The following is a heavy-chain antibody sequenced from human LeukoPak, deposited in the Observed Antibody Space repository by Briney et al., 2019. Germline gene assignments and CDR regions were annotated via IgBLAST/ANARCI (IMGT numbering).Heavy chain of an antibody. CDR2: SSSSSSYI. V-gene: IGHV3-21*01. CDR1: GFTFSSYS. Sequence: PGGSLRLSCAASGFTFSSYSMNWVRQAPGKGLEWVSSSSSSSSYIYYADSVKGRFTISRDNAKNSLYLQMNSLRAEDTAVYYCARARIPLEMATISTPFDYWGQGTLVTVSS. J-gene: IGHJ4*02. D-gene: IGHD5-24*01. CDR3: ARARIPLEMATISTPFDY.